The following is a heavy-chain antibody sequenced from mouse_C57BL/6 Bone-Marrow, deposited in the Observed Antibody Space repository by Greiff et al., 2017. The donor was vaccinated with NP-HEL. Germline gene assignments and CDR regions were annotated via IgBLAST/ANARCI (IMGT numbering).Heavy chain of an antibody. D-gene: IGHD3-2*02. CDR2: ISSGGSYT. J-gene: IGHJ3*01. CDR3: ARLPVCSGNGFAY. CDR1: GFTFSSYG. V-gene: IGHV5-6*01. Sequence: EVKLMESGGDLVKPGGSLKLSCAASGFTFSSYGMSWVRQTPDKRLEWVATISSGGSYTYYPDSVKGRFTISRDNAKNTLYLQMSSLKSEDTAMYYCARLPVCSGNGFAYWGQGTLVTVSA.